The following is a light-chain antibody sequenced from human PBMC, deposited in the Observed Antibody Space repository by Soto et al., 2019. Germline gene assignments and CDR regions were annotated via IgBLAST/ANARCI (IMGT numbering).Light chain of an antibody. CDR2: KAS. CDR1: QSISSW. Sequence: DIQMTQSPSTLSASVGDRVTITCRASQSISSWLAWYQQKPGKAPKLLIYKASSLESGVPSRFSGSGSGTEFTLTISSLQPDHFATYYLQQDKRYSTFGQGTKLEIK. CDR3: QQDKRYST. V-gene: IGKV1-5*03. J-gene: IGKJ2*01.